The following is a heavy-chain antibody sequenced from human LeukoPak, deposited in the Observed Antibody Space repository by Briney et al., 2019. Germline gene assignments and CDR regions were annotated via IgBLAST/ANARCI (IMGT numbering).Heavy chain of an antibody. J-gene: IGHJ4*02. Sequence: GSLRLSFAASGFPFSDYAMSWVRPAPGKGPEWVSAITCGGRTYYADSVKGRFTISRDSSKNTLYLQMNSLRAEDTAIYYCAKRGYYDSGALRAPFEYWGQGTLVTVSS. V-gene: IGHV3-23*01. D-gene: IGHD3-22*01. CDR2: ITCGGRT. CDR1: GFPFSDYA. CDR3: AKRGYYDSGALRAPFEY.